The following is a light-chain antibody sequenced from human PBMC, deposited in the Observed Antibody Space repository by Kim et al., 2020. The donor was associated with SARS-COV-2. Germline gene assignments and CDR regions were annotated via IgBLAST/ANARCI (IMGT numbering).Light chain of an antibody. CDR1: QSISSVY. Sequence: EIVLTQSPGTLSLSPGERATLSCRASQSISSVYFAWYQQKPGQAPRLLIYGASIRAPGIPDRFSGSGSGTDFTLNISRLESEDLAVYYCHQYGSSPQTFGQGAKGDIK. J-gene: IGKJ1*01. CDR2: GAS. V-gene: IGKV3-20*01. CDR3: HQYGSSPQT.